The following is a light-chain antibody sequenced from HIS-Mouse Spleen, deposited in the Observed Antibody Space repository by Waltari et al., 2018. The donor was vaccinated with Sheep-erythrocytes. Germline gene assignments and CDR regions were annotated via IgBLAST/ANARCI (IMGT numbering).Light chain of an antibody. CDR3: CSYAGSSTPWV. V-gene: IGLV2-23*02. J-gene: IGLJ3*02. CDR1: SSDVGSYNF. Sequence: QSALTQPASVSWSPGQSITISCTGNSSDVGSYNFFSWYQQHPGKAPKPIIYEVSKRHSGVSNRFPGSKSGNTASLTIAGLQAEDEADYYCCSYAGSSTPWVFGGGTKLTVL. CDR2: EVS.